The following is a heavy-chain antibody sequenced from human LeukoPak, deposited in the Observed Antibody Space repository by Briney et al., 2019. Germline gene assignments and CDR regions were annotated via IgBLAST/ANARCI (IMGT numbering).Heavy chain of an antibody. Sequence: PGGSLRLSCAASGFTVGSSFMTWVRQAPGKGLEWVSVIFSDGTTYYTGSVKGRFTISRDNSKNTLYLQMSSLRAEDTAVYYCARRSYGYHFEYWGQGTLVTVSS. D-gene: IGHD5-18*01. CDR2: IFSDGTT. V-gene: IGHV3-53*05. CDR1: GFTVGSSF. CDR3: ARRSYGYHFEY. J-gene: IGHJ4*02.